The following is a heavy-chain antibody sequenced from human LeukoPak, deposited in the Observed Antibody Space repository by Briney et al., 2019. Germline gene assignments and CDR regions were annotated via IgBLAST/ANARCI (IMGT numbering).Heavy chain of an antibody. CDR1: GFTFSIYA. V-gene: IGHV3-74*01. CDR3: GRGGSNCLVLIDY. Sequence: GGSLRLSCAASGFTFSIYAMHWVRQAPGKGLVWVSRINSDGCSTNYADSVRGRFTISRDNAKNALYLQMNSLRAEDTAVYYCGRGGSNCLVLIDYWGQGALVTVSS. CDR2: INSDGCST. D-gene: IGHD2-21*01. J-gene: IGHJ4*02.